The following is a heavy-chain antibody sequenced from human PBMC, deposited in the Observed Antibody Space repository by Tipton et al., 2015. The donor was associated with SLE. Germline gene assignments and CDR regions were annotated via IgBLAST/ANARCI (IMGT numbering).Heavy chain of an antibody. V-gene: IGHV5-51*01. CDR3: ARAILSTFGGYFDY. D-gene: IGHD3-16*01. Sequence: VQLVQSGAEVKKPGESLKISCKGSGYSFNNYWIAWVRQMPGKGLEWMGIIYPGDSESRYSPSFEGQVTISADKSISTAYLQWSSLKAADTAMYYCARAILSTFGGYFDYWGQGTLVTVSS. J-gene: IGHJ4*02. CDR2: IYPGDSES. CDR1: GYSFNNYW.